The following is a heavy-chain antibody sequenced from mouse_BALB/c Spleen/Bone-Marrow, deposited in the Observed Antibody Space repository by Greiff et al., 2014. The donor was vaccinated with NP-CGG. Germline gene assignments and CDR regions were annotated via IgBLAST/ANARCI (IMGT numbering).Heavy chain of an antibody. V-gene: IGHV14-1*02. J-gene: IGHJ2*01. CDR3: ARLFGTRDFDY. CDR1: AFNIKATF. CDR2: IDPEIGNT. D-gene: IGHD4-1*01. Sequence: EVQLQQSGAELVRPGALVSWSCKPSAFNIKATFMHWGKQRPERGWGGIGWIDPEIGNTLYDPKFQGKASVTADTSSNTAYLQLSSLTSEDTAVYYCARLFGTRDFDYWGQGTTLTVSS.